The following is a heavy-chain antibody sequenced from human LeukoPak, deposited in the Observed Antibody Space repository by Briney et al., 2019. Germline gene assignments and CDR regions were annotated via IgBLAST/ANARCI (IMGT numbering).Heavy chain of an antibody. Sequence: PSETLSLTCTVSGGSISSYYWSWIRQPAGKGLEWIGRIYTSGTTHYNPSLKSRVTMSVDTSKNQFSLTLSSVTAADTAVYYCARHKMIRGIGYYYYMDVWGKGTTVTISS. CDR1: GGSISSYY. CDR3: ARHKMIRGIGYYYYMDV. V-gene: IGHV4-4*07. CDR2: IYTSGTT. J-gene: IGHJ6*03. D-gene: IGHD3-10*01.